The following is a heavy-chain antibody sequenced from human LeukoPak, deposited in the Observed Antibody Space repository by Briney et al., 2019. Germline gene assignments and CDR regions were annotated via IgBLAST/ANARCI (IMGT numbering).Heavy chain of an antibody. Sequence: PSETLSLTCTVSGGSIKSDDYYWTWIRQSPGKGLEWIGYIFHSGITYYNPSLKSRLILSIDTSKDQFSLTLSSVTAADTAVYYCARDRYFDGDGRGFDPWGQGTPVTVSS. V-gene: IGHV4-30-4*01. J-gene: IGHJ5*02. CDR3: ARDRYFDGDGRGFDP. D-gene: IGHD3-22*01. CDR2: IFHSGIT. CDR1: GGSIKSDDYY.